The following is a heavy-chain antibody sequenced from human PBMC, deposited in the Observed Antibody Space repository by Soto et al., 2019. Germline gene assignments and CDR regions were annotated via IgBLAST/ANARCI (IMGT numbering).Heavy chain of an antibody. CDR2: ISYDGSNK. V-gene: IGHV3-30*03. J-gene: IGHJ4*02. CDR3: ARDLPNIDYYDSSGIDY. Sequence: PGGSLRLSCAASGFTFSSYGMHWFRQAPGKGLEWVAVISYDGSNKYYADSVKGRFTISRDNSKNTLYLQMNSLRAEDTAVYYCARDLPNIDYYDSSGIDYWGQGTLVTVSS. CDR1: GFTFSSYG. D-gene: IGHD3-22*01.